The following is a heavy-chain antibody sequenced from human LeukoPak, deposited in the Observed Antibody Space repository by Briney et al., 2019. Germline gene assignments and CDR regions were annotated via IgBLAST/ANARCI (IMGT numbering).Heavy chain of an antibody. D-gene: IGHD3-10*01. CDR2: IRSDASVT. CDR1: GFTFSSQW. Sequence: GGSLRLSCAASGFTFSSQWMGWVRQAPGKGLVWVSHIRSDASVTKYADFVKGRFTISRDSAKDTLYLQMNSLGADDTAVYYCGKSRGNTVITDWGQGILVTVSS. CDR3: GKSRGNTVITD. J-gene: IGHJ4*02. V-gene: IGHV3-74*03.